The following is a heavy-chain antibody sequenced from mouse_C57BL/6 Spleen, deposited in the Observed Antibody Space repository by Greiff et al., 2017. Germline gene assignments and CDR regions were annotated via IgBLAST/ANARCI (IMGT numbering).Heavy chain of an antibody. Sequence: EVQLQQSGPELVKPGASVKMSCKASGYTFTDYNMHWVKQSHGKSLEWIGYINPNNGGTSSNQKFKGKATLTVNKSSSTAYMELRSLTSDDSAVYYCAGCSNYVPAMYYWGQGTSVTVSS. CDR3: AGCSNYVPAMYY. CDR1: GYTFTDYN. CDR2: INPNNGGT. D-gene: IGHD2-5*01. J-gene: IGHJ4*01. V-gene: IGHV1-22*01.